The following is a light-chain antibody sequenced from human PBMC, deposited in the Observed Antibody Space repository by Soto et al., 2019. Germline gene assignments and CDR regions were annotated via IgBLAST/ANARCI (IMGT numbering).Light chain of an antibody. CDR2: DVS. CDR1: SSDVGGYNY. CDR3: SSYTSSSTLPYV. Sequence: QSALTQPASVSGSPGQSITISCTGTSSDVGGYNYVSWYQQHPRKAPKLMIYDVSNRPSGVSNRFSGSKSGNTASLTISGLKAEDEADYYCSSYTSSSTLPYVFGTGTKLTVL. J-gene: IGLJ1*01. V-gene: IGLV2-14*01.